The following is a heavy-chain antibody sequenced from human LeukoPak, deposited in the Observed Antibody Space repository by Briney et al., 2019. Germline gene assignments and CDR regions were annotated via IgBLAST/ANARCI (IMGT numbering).Heavy chain of an antibody. CDR3: ARDGLPVKAGFDY. CDR2: ISGSSSYI. J-gene: IGHJ4*02. V-gene: IGHV3-21*01. CDR1: GFTFSSYS. Sequence: RGSLRLSCAASGFTFSSYSINWVRQAPGKGLEWVSTISGSSSYIYYADSVKGRFTISRDNAKNSLSLQMNSLRAEDTAVYYCARDGLPVKAGFDYLGEGRMLTVSS.